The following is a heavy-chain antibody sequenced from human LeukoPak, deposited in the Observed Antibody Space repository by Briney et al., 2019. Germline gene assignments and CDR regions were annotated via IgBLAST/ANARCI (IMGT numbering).Heavy chain of an antibody. J-gene: IGHJ4*02. D-gene: IGHD6-6*01. V-gene: IGHV1-2*02. CDR3: ARGAPHKSIAARPEQSPPLY. CDR1: GYTFTGYY. Sequence: ASVKVSCKASGYTFTGYYMHWVRQAPGQGLEWMGWINPNSGGTNYAQKFQGRVTMTRDTSISTAYMELSRLRSDDTAVYYCARGAPHKSIAARPEQSPPLYWGQGTLVTVSS. CDR2: INPNSGGT.